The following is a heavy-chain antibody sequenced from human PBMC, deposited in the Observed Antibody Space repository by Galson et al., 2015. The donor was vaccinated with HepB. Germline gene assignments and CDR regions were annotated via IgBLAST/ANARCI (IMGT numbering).Heavy chain of an antibody. CDR1: GYTFTSYA. Sequence: SVKVSCKASGYTFTSYAMNWVRQAPGQGLEWMGWINTNTGNPTYAQGFTGRFVFSLDTSVSTAYLQISSLKAEDTAVYYCARDNLHFDLKWFDPWGQGTLVTVSS. J-gene: IGHJ5*02. CDR2: INTNTGNP. D-gene: IGHD3-9*01. CDR3: ARDNLHFDLKWFDP. V-gene: IGHV7-4-1*02.